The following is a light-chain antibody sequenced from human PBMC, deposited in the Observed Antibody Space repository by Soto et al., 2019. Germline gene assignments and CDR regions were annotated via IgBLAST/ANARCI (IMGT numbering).Light chain of an antibody. V-gene: IGKV1-12*01. J-gene: IGKJ1*01. CDR2: AAS. CDR1: QAIDSW. Sequence: DIQMTQSPSSVSASVGDRVTITCRASQAIDSWLAWYQQKPGEAPKLLIYAASSLQSGVPSRFSARGSGTDFTLTISNLQPEDFATYSCQQSYNSPQTFGQGTKV. CDR3: QQSYNSPQT.